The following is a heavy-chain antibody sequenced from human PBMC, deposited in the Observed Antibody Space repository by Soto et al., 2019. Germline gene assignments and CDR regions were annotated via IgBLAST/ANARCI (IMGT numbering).Heavy chain of an antibody. V-gene: IGHV3-74*01. CDR2: INSDGSST. D-gene: IGHD2-8*01. J-gene: IGHJ6*02. Sequence: PGGSLRLSCAASGFTFSNHWMHWFRQAPGKGLVWVSRINSDGSSTSYADSVKGRFTISRDNAKNTLYLQMNSLRAEDTAVFSCARDFWRNGVCLDVWGQGTTVTVSS. CDR1: GFTFSNHW. CDR3: ARDFWRNGVCLDV.